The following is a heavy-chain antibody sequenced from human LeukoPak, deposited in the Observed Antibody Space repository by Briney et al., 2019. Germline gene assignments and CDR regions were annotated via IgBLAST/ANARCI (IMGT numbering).Heavy chain of an antibody. Sequence: SETLSLTCTVSGGSISSSSYYWGWIRQPPGKGLEWIGYIYYSGSTYYNPSLKSRVTISVDTSKNQFSLKLSSVTAADTPVYYCARSAYFDWLFYGYWGQGTLVTVSS. J-gene: IGHJ4*02. CDR3: ARSAYFDWLFYGY. CDR2: IYYSGST. D-gene: IGHD3-9*01. CDR1: GGSISSSSYY. V-gene: IGHV4-31*03.